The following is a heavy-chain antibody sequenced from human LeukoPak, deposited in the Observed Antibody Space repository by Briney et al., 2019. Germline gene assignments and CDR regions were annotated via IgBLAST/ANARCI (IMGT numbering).Heavy chain of an antibody. Sequence: PSETLSLTCTVSGGSISSYYWSWIRQPPGKGLEWIGEINHSGSTNYNPSLKSRVTISVDTSKNQFSLKLSSVTAADTAVYYCARESQGYYYDSSGYYITVYYFDYWGQGTLVTVSS. CDR1: GGSISSYY. J-gene: IGHJ4*02. D-gene: IGHD3-22*01. CDR3: ARESQGYYYDSSGYYITVYYFDY. CDR2: INHSGST. V-gene: IGHV4-34*01.